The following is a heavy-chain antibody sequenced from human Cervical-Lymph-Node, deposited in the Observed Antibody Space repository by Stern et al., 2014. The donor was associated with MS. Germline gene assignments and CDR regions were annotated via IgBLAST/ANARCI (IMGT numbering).Heavy chain of an antibody. CDR3: TSAYTSGWKSQFDY. Sequence: EVHLVESGGGLVKPGGSLRLSCTASGFTLSNAWMSWVRQAPGKGLEWVGRIKTKTDGGTTDYAAPVKGRFTISRDDSKSTLYLQMNSLKTEDTAVYYCTSAYTSGWKSQFDYWGQGALVAVSS. CDR2: IKTKTDGGTT. D-gene: IGHD6-19*01. CDR1: GFTLSNAW. V-gene: IGHV3-15*01. J-gene: IGHJ4*02.